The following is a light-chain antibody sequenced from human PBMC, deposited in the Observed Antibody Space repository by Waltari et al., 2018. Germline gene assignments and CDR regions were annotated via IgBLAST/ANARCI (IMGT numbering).Light chain of an antibody. V-gene: IGLV3-21*02. Sequence: SYVLTQPPSVSVAPGQTAKITCGGSNIGSRGVYWYQQKPGQAPVLVIYGESDRPSGIPDRFSGSNSGSTATLTISRVEAGDEADYYCQVWDGTNDHPYVVFGGGTKLTVL. J-gene: IGLJ2*01. CDR1: NIGSRG. CDR3: QVWDGTNDHPYVV. CDR2: GES.